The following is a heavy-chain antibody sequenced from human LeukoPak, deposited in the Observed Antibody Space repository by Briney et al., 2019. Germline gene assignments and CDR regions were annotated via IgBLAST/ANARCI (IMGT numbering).Heavy chain of an antibody. V-gene: IGHV1-2*02. J-gene: IGHJ4*02. Sequence: GASVKVSCKASGYTFIAYYMHWVRQAPGQGLEWMGWINPNSGGTNYAQKFQGRVTMTRDTSISTVYMELSRLRSDDTAVYYCARDSCSSTSCLSIDDYGGQGTLVTVSS. CDR1: GYTFIAYY. CDR2: INPNSGGT. D-gene: IGHD2-2*01. CDR3: ARDSCSSTSCLSIDDY.